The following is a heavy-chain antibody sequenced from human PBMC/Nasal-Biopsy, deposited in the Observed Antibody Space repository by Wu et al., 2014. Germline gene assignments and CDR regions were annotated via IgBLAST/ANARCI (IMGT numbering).Heavy chain of an antibody. CDR1: GASVSRHH. Sequence: TLSLTCTVTGASVSRHHWSWSRRSPGKGLEWIGFVHWLEGNKFNPSLQSRVAIVLDTAVNHVSLRLTSVTAADTGVYYCARHAALGPSGYWYMDVWGSGTTVTVSS. J-gene: IGHJ6*03. CDR3: ARHAALGPSGYWYMDV. CDR2: VHWLEGN. D-gene: IGHD2-15*01. V-gene: IGHV4-59*08.